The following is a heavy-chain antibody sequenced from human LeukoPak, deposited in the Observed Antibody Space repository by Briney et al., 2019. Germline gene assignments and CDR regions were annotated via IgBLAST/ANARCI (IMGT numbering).Heavy chain of an antibody. V-gene: IGHV3-74*01. Sequence: GGSLRLSCAASGFTFSSYWMHWVRQAPGKGLVWVSRINSDGSSTSYADSVKGRFTISRDNAKNTLYLQMNSLRAEDTAVYYCAAWGYSYGPFYDYWGQGTLVTVSS. CDR1: GFTFSSYW. D-gene: IGHD5-18*01. CDR3: AAWGYSYGPFYDY. CDR2: INSDGSST. J-gene: IGHJ4*02.